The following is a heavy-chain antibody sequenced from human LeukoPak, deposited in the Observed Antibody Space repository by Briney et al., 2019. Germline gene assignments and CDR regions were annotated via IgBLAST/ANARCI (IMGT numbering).Heavy chain of an antibody. CDR3: ARVKYFDFWSGNDAFDI. Sequence: PGGSLRLSCAASGFTFSNYWMSWVRQAPGKGREWVANIKQDGSEKYYVDSVKGRFTISRDSAKNSLYLQMNSLRAEDTAVYYCARVKYFDFWSGNDAFDIWGQATMVTVTS. CDR2: IKQDGSEK. CDR1: GFTFSNYW. D-gene: IGHD3-3*01. V-gene: IGHV3-7*01. J-gene: IGHJ3*02.